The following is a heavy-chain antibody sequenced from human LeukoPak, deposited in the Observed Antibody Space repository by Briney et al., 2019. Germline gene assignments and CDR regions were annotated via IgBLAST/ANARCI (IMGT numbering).Heavy chain of an antibody. CDR2: ISWDGGST. D-gene: IGHD3-3*01. CDR1: GFTFDDYA. J-gene: IGHJ6*03. Sequence: GGSLRLSCAASGFTFDDYAMHWVRQAPGKGLEWVSLISWDGGSTYYADSVKGRFNISRENSKNSLYLQMNSLGAEDTALYYCAKPIRFLEWSYMDVWGKGTTVTVSS. CDR3: AKPIRFLEWSYMDV. V-gene: IGHV3-43D*03.